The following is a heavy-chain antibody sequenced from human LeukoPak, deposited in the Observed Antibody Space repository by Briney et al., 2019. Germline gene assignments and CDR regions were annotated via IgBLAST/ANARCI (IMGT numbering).Heavy chain of an antibody. CDR2: INHSGST. CDR3: ARSSSYYDSSGGY. D-gene: IGHD3-22*01. J-gene: IGHJ4*02. V-gene: IGHV4-34*01. CDR1: GGSFSGYY. Sequence: KPSETLSLTCAVYGGSFSGYYWSWIRQAPGKGLEWIGEINHSGSTNYNPSLKSRVTISVDTSKNQFSLKLSSVTAADTAVYYCARSSSYYDSSGGYWGQGTLVTVSS.